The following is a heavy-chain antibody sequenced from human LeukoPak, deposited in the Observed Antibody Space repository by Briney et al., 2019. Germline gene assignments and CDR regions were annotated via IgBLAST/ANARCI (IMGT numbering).Heavy chain of an antibody. J-gene: IGHJ4*02. V-gene: IGHV3-11*03. Sequence: GGSLRLSCAASGFTFSDYYMNWIRQAPGKGLEWVSYISGSGSGANYADSVKDRFTISRDNAKNSLYLQMNSLGAEDTAMYYCARGLTTVTSLASYWGQGTLVTVSS. CDR3: ARGLTTVTSLASY. CDR2: ISGSGSGA. D-gene: IGHD4-17*01. CDR1: GFTFSDYY.